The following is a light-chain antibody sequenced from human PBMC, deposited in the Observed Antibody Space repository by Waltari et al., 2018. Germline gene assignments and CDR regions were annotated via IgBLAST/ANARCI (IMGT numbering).Light chain of an antibody. CDR1: SSDIGDSNY. J-gene: IGLJ1*01. V-gene: IGLV2-11*01. CDR2: DVT. Sequence: QSALTQPRSVSGSPGQSVAISCTGTSSDIGDSNYVSWYQQHPGKAPKLMIYDVTERPSGVPDRFSGSKSGNTASLTISGLRAEDEADYFCGSCAGSPVFGTGTQVTVL. CDR3: GSCAGSPV.